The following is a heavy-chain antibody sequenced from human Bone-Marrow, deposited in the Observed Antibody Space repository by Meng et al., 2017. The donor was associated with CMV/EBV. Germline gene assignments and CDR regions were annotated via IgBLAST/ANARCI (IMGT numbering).Heavy chain of an antibody. V-gene: IGHV3-30*18. J-gene: IGHJ4*02. CDR3: AKAGVGRATAGGRYFDS. Sequence: FTFSSLEVHWVRQAPGQAVEWVAVISYDCSNKYYADSVKGRFTISRDNSKHTLYLQMNSLRAEDSAVYYCAKAGVGRATAGGRYFDSWGQGTLVTVSS. CDR2: ISYDCSNK. D-gene: IGHD1-26*01. CDR1: FTFSSLE.